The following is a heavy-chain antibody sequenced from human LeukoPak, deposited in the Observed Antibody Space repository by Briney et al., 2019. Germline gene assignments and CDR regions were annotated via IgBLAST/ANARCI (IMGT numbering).Heavy chain of an antibody. J-gene: IGHJ5*02. V-gene: IGHV1-18*01. D-gene: IGHD3-10*01. CDR3: AREGARAFPYYYGSGSLEFDP. CDR2: ISAYNGNT. Sequence: ASVKVSCKASGGTFSSYAISWVRQAPGQGLEWMGWISAYNGNTNYAQKLQGRVTMTTDTSTSTAYMELRSLRSDDTAVYYCAREGARAFPYYYGSGSLEFDPWGQGTLVTVSS. CDR1: GGTFSSYA.